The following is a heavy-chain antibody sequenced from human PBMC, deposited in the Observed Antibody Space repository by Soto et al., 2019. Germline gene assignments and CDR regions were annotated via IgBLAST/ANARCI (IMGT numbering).Heavy chain of an antibody. CDR1: GFTFSDYY. V-gene: IGHV3-11*05. J-gene: IGHJ3*02. Sequence: QVQVVESGGGLVKPGGSLRLSCAASGFTFSDYYMSWIRQAPGKGLEWVSYISGRSDYTNYADSVKGRFTISRDNAKNSQYRQMNSLRAEDTAVYYCARVRRLASDAFDIWGQGTMVTVSS. CDR3: ARVRRLASDAFDI. CDR2: ISGRSDYT.